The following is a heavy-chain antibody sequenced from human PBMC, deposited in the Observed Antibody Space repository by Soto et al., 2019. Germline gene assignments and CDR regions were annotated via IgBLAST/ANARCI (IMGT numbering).Heavy chain of an antibody. Sequence: GGSLRLSCAASGFTFSSYGMHWVRQAPGKGLEWVAVIWYDGSNKYYADSVKGRFTISRDNSKNTLYLQMNSLRAEDTAVYYCAREVGDVVVAARGWFDPWGQGTLVTVSS. J-gene: IGHJ5*02. CDR3: AREVGDVVVAARGWFDP. V-gene: IGHV3-33*01. D-gene: IGHD2-15*01. CDR2: IWYDGSNK. CDR1: GFTFSSYG.